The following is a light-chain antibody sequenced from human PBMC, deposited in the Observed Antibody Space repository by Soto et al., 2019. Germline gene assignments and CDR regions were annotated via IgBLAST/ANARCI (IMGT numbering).Light chain of an antibody. CDR2: AAS. J-gene: IGKJ4*01. V-gene: IGKV1-27*01. CDR1: QDIRSF. CDR3: QSYDGAPLT. Sequence: DIQMTQSPSSLSASVGDRVTIPCRASQDIRSFLAWYQQKPGKIPKLLIYAASTLQSGVPSRFSGSGSGTDFTLTISSLQPEDVATYYCQSYDGAPLTFGGGTKVEIK.